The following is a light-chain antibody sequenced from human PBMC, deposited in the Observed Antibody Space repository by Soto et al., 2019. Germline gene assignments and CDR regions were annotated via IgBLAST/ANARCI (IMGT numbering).Light chain of an antibody. CDR3: QQSYSTPHT. CDR1: QSVSSN. CDR2: GAS. Sequence: EIVMTQSPATLSVSPVERATLSCRASQSVSSNLAWYQQKPGQAPRLLIYGASTRATGIPARFSGSGSGTEFTLTISSLQSEDFATYYCQQSYSTPHTFGQGTRLEIK. J-gene: IGKJ5*01. V-gene: IGKV3-15*01.